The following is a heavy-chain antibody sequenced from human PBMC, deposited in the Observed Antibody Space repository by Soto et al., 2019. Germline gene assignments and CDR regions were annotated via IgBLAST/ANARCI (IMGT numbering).Heavy chain of an antibody. Sequence: GSLIPAGAASGFTFRNSGMHWVRQAPGKGVEWVAVVSYYGKNNNYGDSVKDRFTISRDNCKNTLYLQMNGLRPEDTAVYYCAKEEADYFRSGSYYNYYYYGMDVWGQGTTVTVS. D-gene: IGHD3-10*01. J-gene: IGHJ6*02. CDR3: AKEEADYFRSGSYYNYYYYGMDV. CDR2: VSYYGKNN. V-gene: IGHV3-30*18. CDR1: GFTFRNSG.